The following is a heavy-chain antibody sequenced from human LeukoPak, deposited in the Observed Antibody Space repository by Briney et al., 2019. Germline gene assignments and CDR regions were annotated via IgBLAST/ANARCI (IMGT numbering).Heavy chain of an antibody. CDR2: INPNSGGT. CDR1: GYTFTGYY. Sequence: ASVKVSCKASGYTFTGYYMHWVRQAPGQGLEWMGWINPNSGGTNYAQKFQGRVTMTRDTSISTAYMELSRLRSDDTAVYYCARVTSYDYVWGSYRLFDYWGQGTLVTVSS. CDR3: ARVTSYDYVWGSYRLFDY. V-gene: IGHV1-2*02. D-gene: IGHD3-16*02. J-gene: IGHJ4*02.